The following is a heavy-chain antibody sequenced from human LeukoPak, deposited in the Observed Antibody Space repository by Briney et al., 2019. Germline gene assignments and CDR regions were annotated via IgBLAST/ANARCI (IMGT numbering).Heavy chain of an antibody. D-gene: IGHD5-12*01. CDR2: ISYDGSNK. V-gene: IGHV3-30*18. CDR1: GFTFSSYV. CDR3: AKGAVATIAPLYFDY. Sequence: GGSLRLSCAASGFTFSSYVMHWVRQAPGKGLEWVSVISYDGSNKYYADSVKGRFTISRDNSKNTLYLQMNSLRAEDTAVYYCAKGAVATIAPLYFDYWGQGTLVTVSS. J-gene: IGHJ4*02.